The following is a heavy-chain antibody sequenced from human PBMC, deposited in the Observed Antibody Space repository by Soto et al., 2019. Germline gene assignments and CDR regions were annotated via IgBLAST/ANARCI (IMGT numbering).Heavy chain of an antibody. V-gene: IGHV3-23*01. CDR2: ISGSGGST. J-gene: IGHJ4*02. Sequence: EVQLLESGGGLVQPGGSLRLSCAASGFTFSSYAMSWVRQAPGKGLEWVSAISGSGGSTYYADSVKGRFTISRDNSKNTRYLQMNSLRAEDTAVYYCAKSMVRGVIIAGYWGQGTLVTVSS. CDR3: AKSMVRGVIIAGY. D-gene: IGHD3-10*01. CDR1: GFTFSSYA.